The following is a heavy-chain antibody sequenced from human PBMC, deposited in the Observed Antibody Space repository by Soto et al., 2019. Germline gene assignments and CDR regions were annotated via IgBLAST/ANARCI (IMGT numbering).Heavy chain of an antibody. CDR2: IIPILGIA. D-gene: IGHD3-3*01. Sequence: SVKVSCKASGGTFSSYTISWVRQAPGQGLEWMGRIIPILGIANYAQKFQGRVTITADKSTSTAYMELSSLRSEDTAVYYCASSPYYDFWSGYSPYYYYYMDVWGKGTTVTVSS. CDR1: GGTFSSYT. CDR3: ASSPYYDFWSGYSPYYYYYMDV. J-gene: IGHJ6*03. V-gene: IGHV1-69*02.